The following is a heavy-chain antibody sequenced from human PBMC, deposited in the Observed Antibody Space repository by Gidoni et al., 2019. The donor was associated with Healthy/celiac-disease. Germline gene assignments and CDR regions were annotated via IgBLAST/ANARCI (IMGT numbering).Heavy chain of an antibody. CDR2: INPNSGGT. CDR3: ARSIAARHYAFDI. V-gene: IGHV1-2*04. J-gene: IGHJ3*02. Sequence: QAQLAQSGAEVTNPGASVKVSCKASGYTFTGYYLHWVQQAPGQGLEWMGWINPNSGGTNYAQKFQGWVTMTRDTSISTAYMELSRLRSDDTAVYYCARSIAARHYAFDIWGQGTMVTVSS. D-gene: IGHD6-6*01. CDR1: GYTFTGYY.